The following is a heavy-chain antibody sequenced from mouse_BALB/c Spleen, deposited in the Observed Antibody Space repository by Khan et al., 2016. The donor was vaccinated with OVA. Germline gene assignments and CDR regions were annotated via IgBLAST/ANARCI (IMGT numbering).Heavy chain of an antibody. CDR1: GFTFSDYG. CDR2: ISSGGSFT. J-gene: IGHJ2*01. Sequence: EVELEESGGDLVKPGGSLKLSCAASGFTFSDYGLSWVRQTPEKRLEWVATISSGGSFTYYLDSVKGRFTISRDCAKNTLYLQMSSLRSEDSVIYYCTRSPGYYGSNYFDQWGQGTILTVAS. D-gene: IGHD1-1*01. V-gene: IGHV5-9-3*01. CDR3: TRSPGYYGSNYFDQ.